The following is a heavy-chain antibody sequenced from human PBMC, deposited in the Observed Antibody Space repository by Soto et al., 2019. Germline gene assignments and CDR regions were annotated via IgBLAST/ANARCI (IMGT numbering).Heavy chain of an antibody. J-gene: IGHJ6*02. CDR3: ARLDSSGWYVGMDV. V-gene: IGHV1-69*01. CDR1: GGTFSRYG. Sequence: QVQLVQSGAEVKKPGSSVKVPCKASGGTFSRYGISWVRQAPGQGLEWMGGIIPRFGTTNYAQKFQGRVTITADESTTTAYMGLSSLRSEDTAVYYGARLDSSGWYVGMDVWGQGTTVIVSS. CDR2: IIPRFGTT. D-gene: IGHD6-19*01.